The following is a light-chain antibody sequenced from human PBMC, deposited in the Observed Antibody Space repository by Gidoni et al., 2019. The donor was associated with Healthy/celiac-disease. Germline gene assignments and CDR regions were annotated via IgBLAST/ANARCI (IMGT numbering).Light chain of an antibody. V-gene: IGKV3-15*01. CDR2: GAS. CDR1: QSVSSN. CDR3: QQYNNWPPNFT. Sequence: VMTQSPATLSVSPGERATLSCRASQSVSSNLAWYQQKPGQAPRLLIYGASTRATGIPARFSGSGSGTEFTLTISSLQSEDFAVYYCQQYNNWPPNFTFGPGTKSGYQT. J-gene: IGKJ3*01.